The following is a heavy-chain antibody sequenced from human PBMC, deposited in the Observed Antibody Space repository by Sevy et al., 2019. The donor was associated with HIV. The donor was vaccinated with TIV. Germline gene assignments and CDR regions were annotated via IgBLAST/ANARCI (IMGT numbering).Heavy chain of an antibody. CDR3: ARDRKVLLVVYAIPFDVFDI. V-gene: IGHV3-30*02. D-gene: IGHD2-8*02. J-gene: IGHJ3*02. Sequence: GGSLRLSCAASGFTFNNYGTHWVRQAPGKGLEWVTFIRHDGSDEYYTDSVKGRFTISRDNSKNTVYLEMNSLRAEDTAVYYCARDRKVLLVVYAIPFDVFDIWGQGTMVTVSS. CDR2: IRHDGSDE. CDR1: GFTFNNYG.